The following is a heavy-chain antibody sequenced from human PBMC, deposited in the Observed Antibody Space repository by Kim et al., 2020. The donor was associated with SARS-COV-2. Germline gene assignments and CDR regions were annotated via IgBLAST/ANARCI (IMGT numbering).Heavy chain of an antibody. Sequence: SETLSLTCTVSGGSISGYYWSWIRQPPGQGLEYIGYIYYSGNTNYNPSLNGRVTISVDMSKKQFSLKLRSVTATDTAVYYWARVGSGGNYPFDYWGQGTLVTVSS. D-gene: IGHD3-10*01. CDR2: IYYSGNT. CDR1: GGSISGYY. V-gene: IGHV4-59*01. J-gene: IGHJ4*02. CDR3: ARVGSGGNYPFDY.